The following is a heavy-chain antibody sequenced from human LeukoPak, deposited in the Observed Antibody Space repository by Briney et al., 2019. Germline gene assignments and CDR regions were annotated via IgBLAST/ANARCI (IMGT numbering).Heavy chain of an antibody. CDR1: GGSFDSKY. CDR3: ANYIRNVHHYMDV. D-gene: IGHD1-1*01. V-gene: IGHV4-4*09. CDR2: IYTSGST. Sequence: PSENLSLTCSVSGGSFDSKYWSWIRQPPGKGLEWIGYIYTSGSTNFNPSLRGRVAMSIDTSKNQFSLKVYSVTAADTAVYYCANYIRNVHHYMDVWGKGTTVIVSS. J-gene: IGHJ6*03.